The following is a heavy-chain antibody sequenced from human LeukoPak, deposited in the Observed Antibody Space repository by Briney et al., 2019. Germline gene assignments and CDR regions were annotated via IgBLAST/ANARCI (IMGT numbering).Heavy chain of an antibody. CDR1: GYTFTSYG. Sequence: GASVKVSCKASGYTFTSYGISWVRQAPGQGLEWMGWISAYNGNTNYAQKLQGRVTMTTDTSTSTAYMELRSLRSDDTAVYYCARVHQVSSGYYLEYFQHWGQGTLVTVSS. D-gene: IGHD3-22*01. V-gene: IGHV1-18*01. CDR2: ISAYNGNT. J-gene: IGHJ1*01. CDR3: ARVHQVSSGYYLEYFQH.